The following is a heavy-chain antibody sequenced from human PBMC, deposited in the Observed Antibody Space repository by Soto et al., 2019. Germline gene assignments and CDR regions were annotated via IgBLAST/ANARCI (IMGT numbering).Heavy chain of an antibody. CDR3: ARDRGKYSSSWYVDY. V-gene: IGHV4-30-4*01. Sequence: SETLSLTCTVSGGSVSSGDYYWSWIRQPPGKGLEWIGYIYYSGSTYYNPSLKSRVTISVDTSKNQFSLKLSSVTAADTAVYYCARDRGKYSSSWYVDYWGQGTLVTVSS. J-gene: IGHJ4*02. CDR2: IYYSGST. D-gene: IGHD6-13*01. CDR1: GGSVSSGDYY.